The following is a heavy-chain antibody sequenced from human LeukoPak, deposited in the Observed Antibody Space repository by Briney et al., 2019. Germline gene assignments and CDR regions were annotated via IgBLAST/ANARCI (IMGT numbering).Heavy chain of an antibody. CDR2: IYGSGST. V-gene: IGHV4-59*01. CDR3: AREGTSGTHLNWFDP. CDR1: GGSISSYY. J-gene: IGHJ5*02. D-gene: IGHD1-1*01. Sequence: SETLSLTCTVSGGSISSYYWSWIRQPPGKGLEWIGHIYGSGSTNYNPSLESRVTLSVDTSKNQFSLKLSSVTAADTAVYYCAREGTSGTHLNWFDPWGQGTLVTVSS.